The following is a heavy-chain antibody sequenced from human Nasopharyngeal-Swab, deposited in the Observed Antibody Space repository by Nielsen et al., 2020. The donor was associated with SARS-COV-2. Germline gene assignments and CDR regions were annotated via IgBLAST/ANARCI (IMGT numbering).Heavy chain of an antibody. J-gene: IGHJ6*03. V-gene: IGHV3-7*01. CDR1: GITFSAFW. CDR2: IKEDGNEQ. Sequence: ESLKISCAASGITFSAFWMSWVRQAPGRGLEWVANIKEDGNEQYYADSVKGRFTISRDNGKNSLFLEMNSLRAEDTAIYYCFIGHYMDSWGKGTAVIVSS. CDR3: FIGHYMDS.